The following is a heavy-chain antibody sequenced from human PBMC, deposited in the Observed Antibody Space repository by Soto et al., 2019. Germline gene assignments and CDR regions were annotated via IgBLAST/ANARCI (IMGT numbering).Heavy chain of an antibody. J-gene: IGHJ4*02. D-gene: IGHD3-22*01. CDR2: IKKDGSEK. Sequence: EVQLVESGGGLVQPGGSLRLSCAASGFRFNSNWMNWVRQAPGKGLEWVANIKKDGSEKNYVDSVKGRFTISRDNAKNSLYLQMNSLRAEDTAVYYCASDSSVAPFDYWGQGTLVTVSS. CDR1: GFRFNSNW. CDR3: ASDSSVAPFDY. V-gene: IGHV3-7*01.